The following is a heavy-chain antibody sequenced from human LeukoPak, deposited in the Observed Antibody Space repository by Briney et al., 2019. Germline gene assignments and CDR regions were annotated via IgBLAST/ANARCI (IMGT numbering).Heavy chain of an antibody. V-gene: IGHV4-34*01. Sequence: PSETLSLTCAVYGGSFSGYYWSWIRQPPGKGLEWIGEINHSGSTNYNPSLKSRVTISVDTSKNQFSLKLSSVTAADTAVYYCARGVIQLERLIDYWGQGTLVTVSS. J-gene: IGHJ4*02. D-gene: IGHD1-1*01. CDR3: ARGVIQLERLIDY. CDR2: INHSGST. CDR1: GGSFSGYY.